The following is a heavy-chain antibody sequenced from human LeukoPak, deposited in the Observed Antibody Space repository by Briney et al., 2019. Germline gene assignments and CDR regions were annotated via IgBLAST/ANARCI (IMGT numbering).Heavy chain of an antibody. CDR2: ISSSSSTI. J-gene: IGHJ4*02. CDR1: GFTFSSYA. Sequence: GGSLRLSCAASGFTFSSYAMNWVRQAPGKGLEWVSYISSSSSTIYYADSVKGRFTISRDNAKNSLYLQMNSLRDEDTAVYYCATGPGYSRAWYSGYWGQGTLVTVSS. V-gene: IGHV3-48*02. D-gene: IGHD6-19*01. CDR3: ATGPGYSRAWYSGY.